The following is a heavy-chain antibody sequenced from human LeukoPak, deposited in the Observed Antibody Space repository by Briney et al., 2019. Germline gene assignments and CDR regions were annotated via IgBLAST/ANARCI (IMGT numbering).Heavy chain of an antibody. Sequence: HPGGSLRLSCAASGFTFSSYGMHWVRQAPGKGLEWVAVIWYDGSNKYYADSVKGRFTISRDNSKNTLYLQTNSLRAEDTAVYYCARVYDVLTGGFDHWGQGALVTVSS. J-gene: IGHJ4*02. CDR3: ARVYDVLTGGFDH. CDR2: IWYDGSNK. V-gene: IGHV3-33*01. CDR1: GFTFSSYG. D-gene: IGHD3-9*01.